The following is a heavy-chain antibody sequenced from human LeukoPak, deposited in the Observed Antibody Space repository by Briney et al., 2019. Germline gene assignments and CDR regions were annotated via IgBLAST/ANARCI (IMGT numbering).Heavy chain of an antibody. CDR3: ARRSRRGKFFDY. J-gene: IGHJ4*02. Sequence: ASVKVSCKASGYTFTSYDINWVRQATEQGLEWMGWMNPNSGNTGYAQKFQGRVTMTRNTSISTAYMELSSLRSEDTAVYYCARRSRRGKFFDYWGQGTLVTVSS. CDR1: GYTFTSYD. V-gene: IGHV1-8*01. CDR2: MNPNSGNT.